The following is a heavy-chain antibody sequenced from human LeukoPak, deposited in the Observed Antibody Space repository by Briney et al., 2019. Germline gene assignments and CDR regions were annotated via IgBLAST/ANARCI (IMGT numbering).Heavy chain of an antibody. CDR3: AREIGTQDYYYYMDV. D-gene: IGHD1-1*01. CDR2: ISYDGNN. Sequence: PGGSLRLSCVISGYTFTHYGFHWVRQAPGKALEWVAFISYDGNNKYEDSVKGRFTISRDNTKNSLYLQMNSLRAEDTALYYCAREIGTQDYYYYMDVWGQGTTVTVSS. V-gene: IGHV3-30*03. CDR1: GYTFTHYG. J-gene: IGHJ6*03.